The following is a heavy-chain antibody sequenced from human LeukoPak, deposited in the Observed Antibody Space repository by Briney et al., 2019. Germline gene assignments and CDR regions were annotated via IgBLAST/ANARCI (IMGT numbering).Heavy chain of an antibody. J-gene: IGHJ4*02. CDR1: GFTFSRYN. D-gene: IGHD6-19*01. CDR2: IGTAGDT. CDR3: AGAGSETQWRAFDF. V-gene: IGHV3-13*01. Sequence: GGSLRLSCAASGFTFSRYNMHWVRQATGKGLEWVSGIGTAGDTYYAGSVKGRFTISRENAKNSLYLQMNSLTAGDTAVYYCAGAGSETQWRAFDFWGQGALVTVFS.